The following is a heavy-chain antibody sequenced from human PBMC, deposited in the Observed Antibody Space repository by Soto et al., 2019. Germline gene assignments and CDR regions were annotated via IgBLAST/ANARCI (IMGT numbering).Heavy chain of an antibody. CDR2: ISYDGSNK. CDR3: EKDTYYYGMDV. J-gene: IGHJ6*02. Sequence: QVQLVESGGGVVQPGRSLRLSCAASGFTFSSYGMHWVRQAPGKGLEWVAVISYDGSNKYYADSVKGRFTISRDNSKNTLYLQLNSLRAEDTAVYYCEKDTYYYGMDVWGQGTTVTVSS. V-gene: IGHV3-30*18. CDR1: GFTFSSYG.